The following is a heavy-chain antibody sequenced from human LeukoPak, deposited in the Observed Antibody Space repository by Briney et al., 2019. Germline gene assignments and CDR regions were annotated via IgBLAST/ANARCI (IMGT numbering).Heavy chain of an antibody. CDR2: IGGYTGHT. J-gene: IGHJ5*02. Sequence: GASVKVSCKTSGYSFTSYGVTWVRQAPGQGLEWMGWIGGYTGHTNYVQKFQGRVTMTTDTSTSTAYMELRSLTSDDTAVYYCARDGSCSGGSCAMDGWFDPRGQGTLVTVSS. CDR1: GYSFTSYG. CDR3: ARDGSCSGGSCAMDGWFDP. D-gene: IGHD2-15*01. V-gene: IGHV1-18*01.